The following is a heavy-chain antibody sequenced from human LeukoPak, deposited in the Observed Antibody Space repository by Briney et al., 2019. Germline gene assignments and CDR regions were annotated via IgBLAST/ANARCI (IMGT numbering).Heavy chain of an antibody. CDR3: AREGRGYKVAKFDY. CDR2: IKQDGSEK. CDR1: GFTLSGYW. J-gene: IGHJ4*02. V-gene: IGHV3-7*01. Sequence: GGSLRLSCAASGFTLSGYWMHWVRQAPGKGLEWVANIKQDGSEKYYVDSVKGRFTISRDNAKNSLYLQMNSLRAEDTAVYYCAREGRGYKVAKFDYWGQGTLVTVSS. D-gene: IGHD3-22*01.